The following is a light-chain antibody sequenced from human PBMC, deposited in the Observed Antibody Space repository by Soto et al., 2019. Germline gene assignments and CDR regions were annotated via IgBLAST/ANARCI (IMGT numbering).Light chain of an antibody. J-gene: IGLJ3*02. V-gene: IGLV1-40*01. CDR1: SSNLGAGYD. CDR3: QAYDYSLTASV. CDR2: GNR. Sequence: QSVLTQPPSVSGAPGQSGTISCTGNSSNLGAGYDVHWYQQLPGAAPKLVIFGNRNRPSGVPELFSGSKSGTSASLAITGLQAEDEADYYCQAYDYSLTASVFGGGTKLTVL.